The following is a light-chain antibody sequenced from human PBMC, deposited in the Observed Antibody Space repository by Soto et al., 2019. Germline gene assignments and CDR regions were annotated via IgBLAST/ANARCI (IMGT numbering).Light chain of an antibody. J-gene: IGKJ2*01. CDR1: QGIRND. CDR2: AAS. V-gene: IGKV1-6*01. CDR3: LQDYNYPLT. Sequence: AIQMTQSPSSLSESVGDRVTITCRASQGIRNDLGWYQQKPGKAPKLLIYAASSLQSGVPSRFSSSGSGTDFTLTISSLQPEDFATYYCLQDYNYPLTFGQGTKLEIK.